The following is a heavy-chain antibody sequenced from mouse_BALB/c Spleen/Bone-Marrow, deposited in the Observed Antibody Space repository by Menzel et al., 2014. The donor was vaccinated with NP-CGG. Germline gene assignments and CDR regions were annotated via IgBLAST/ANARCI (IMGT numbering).Heavy chain of an antibody. CDR3: AGLGYYGSFAF. CDR1: GFDFSRFW. CDR2: INPDSSTI. Sequence: EVKLVESGGGLVQPGGSPKLSCAASGFDFSRFWMSWVRQAPGKGLEWIGEINPDSSTINYTPSLKDKFIISGDNDKNTLCLQMSKVRSEDTALYYCAGLGYYGSFAFWGQGTLVTVSA. D-gene: IGHD1-2*01. J-gene: IGHJ3*01. V-gene: IGHV4-1*02.